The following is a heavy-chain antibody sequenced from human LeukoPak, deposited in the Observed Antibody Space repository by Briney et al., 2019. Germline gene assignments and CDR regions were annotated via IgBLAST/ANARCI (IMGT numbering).Heavy chain of an antibody. J-gene: IGHJ3*02. V-gene: IGHV3-7*01. D-gene: IGHD3-3*01. CDR3: ATFYDFWSGYYTGDAFDI. CDR1: GFTFSSYW. CDR2: IKQDGSEK. Sequence: TGGSLRLSCAASGFTFSSYWMSWVRQAPGKGLEWVADIKQDGSEKYYVDSVKGRFTISRDNAKNSLYLQMNSLRAEDTAVYYCATFYDFWSGYYTGDAFDIWGQGTMVTVSS.